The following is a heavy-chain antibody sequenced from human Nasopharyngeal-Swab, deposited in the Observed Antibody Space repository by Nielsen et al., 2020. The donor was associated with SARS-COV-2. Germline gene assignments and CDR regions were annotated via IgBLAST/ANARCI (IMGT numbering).Heavy chain of an antibody. V-gene: IGHV4-59*01. CDR2: IYYSGST. D-gene: IGHD3-10*01. Sequence: ESLKISCTVSGGSISSYYWSWIRQPPGKGLEWIGYIYYSGSTNYNPSLKSRVTISVDTSKNQFSLKLSSVTAADTAVYYCARDRGLYGSGPYGMDVWGQGTTVTVSS. J-gene: IGHJ6*02. CDR3: ARDRGLYGSGPYGMDV. CDR1: GGSISSYY.